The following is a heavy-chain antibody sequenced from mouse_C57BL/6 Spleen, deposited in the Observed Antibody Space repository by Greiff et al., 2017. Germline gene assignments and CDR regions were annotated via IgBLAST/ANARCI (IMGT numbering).Heavy chain of an antibody. V-gene: IGHV1-20*01. Sequence: VQLQQSGPELVKPGDSVKISCKASGYSFTGYFMNWVMQSHGKSLEWIGRINPYNGDTFYNQKFKGKATLTVDKSSSTAHMELRSLTSEDSAVYYCARYGYDRGAWFAYWGQGTLGTVSA. J-gene: IGHJ3*01. CDR1: GYSFTGYF. CDR3: ARYGYDRGAWFAY. CDR2: INPYNGDT. D-gene: IGHD2-2*01.